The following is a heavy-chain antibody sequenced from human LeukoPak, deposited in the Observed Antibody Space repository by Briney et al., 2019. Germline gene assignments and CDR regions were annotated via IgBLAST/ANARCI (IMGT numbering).Heavy chain of an antibody. V-gene: IGHV4-61*01. D-gene: IGHD3-22*01. CDR3: ASSYYYGSSGKQTIDY. CDR1: GGSVSSDSYY. CDR2: IYYNGNT. Sequence: SETLSLTCTVSGGSVSSDSYYWSWIRQPPGKGLECIGYIYYNGNTNYSPSLKSRVAISIDTSKNQFSLKLNSVTAADTAVYYCASSYYYGSSGKQTIDYWGQGTLVTVSS. J-gene: IGHJ4*02.